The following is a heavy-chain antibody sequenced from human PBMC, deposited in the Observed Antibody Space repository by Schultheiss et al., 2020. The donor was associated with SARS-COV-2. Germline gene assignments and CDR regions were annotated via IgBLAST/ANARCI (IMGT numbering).Heavy chain of an antibody. CDR1: GDSVSSNSAA. CDR2: TYYRSKWYN. CDR3: AAVGDYCSGGSCYYHYYYYGMDV. V-gene: IGHV6-1*01. D-gene: IGHD2-15*01. Sequence: SQTLSLTCVISGDSVSSNSAAWNWIRQSPSRGLEWLGRTYYRSKWYNDYAVSVKSRITINPDTSKNQFSLQLNSVTPEDTAVYYCAAVGDYCSGGSCYYHYYYYGMDVWGQGTTVTVSS. J-gene: IGHJ6*02.